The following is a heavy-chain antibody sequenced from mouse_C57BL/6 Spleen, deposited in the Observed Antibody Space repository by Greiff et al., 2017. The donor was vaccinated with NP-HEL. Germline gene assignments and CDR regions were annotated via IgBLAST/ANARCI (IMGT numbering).Heavy chain of an antibody. CDR3: ARGLLWEDY. J-gene: IGHJ4*01. V-gene: IGHV3-6*01. D-gene: IGHD2-1*01. CDR1: GYSITSGYY. CDR2: ISYDGSN. Sequence: EVKLQESGPGLVKPSQSLSLTCSVTGYSITSGYYWNWIRQFPGNKLEWMGYISYDGSNNYNPSLKNRISITRDTSKDQFFLKLNSVTTEDTATYYCARGLLWEDYWGQGTSVTVSS.